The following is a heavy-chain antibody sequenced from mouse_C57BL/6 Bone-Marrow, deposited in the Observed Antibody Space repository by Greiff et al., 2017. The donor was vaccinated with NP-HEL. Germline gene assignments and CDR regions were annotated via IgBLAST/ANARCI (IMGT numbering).Heavy chain of an antibody. Sequence: QVQLQQPGAELVKPGASVKVSCKASGYTFTSYWMHWVKQRHGQGLEWIGRINPSDSDTSYNQKFKGKAPLTVDQSSSTAYMQLIILTSEDSAVYYCAVYYGNPLYSMDYCDQGTSVTVS. J-gene: IGHJ4*01. CDR3: AVYYGNPLYSMDY. D-gene: IGHD2-1*01. CDR2: INPSDSDT. V-gene: IGHV1-74*01. CDR1: GYTFTSYW.